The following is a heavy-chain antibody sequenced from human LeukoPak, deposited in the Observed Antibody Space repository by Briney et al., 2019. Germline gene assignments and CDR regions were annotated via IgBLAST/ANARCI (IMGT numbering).Heavy chain of an antibody. J-gene: IGHJ4*02. D-gene: IGHD2-2*01. CDR3: AKDDPGRYCSSTSCSLDY. V-gene: IGHV1-58*02. CDR1: GFTFTSSA. CDR2: IVVGSGNT. Sequence: SVKVSCKASGFTFTSSAMQWVRQARGQRLEWIGWIVVGSGNTNYAQKFQERVTITRDMSTSTAYMELSSLRSEDTAVYYCAKDDPGRYCSSTSCSLDYWGQGTLVTVSS.